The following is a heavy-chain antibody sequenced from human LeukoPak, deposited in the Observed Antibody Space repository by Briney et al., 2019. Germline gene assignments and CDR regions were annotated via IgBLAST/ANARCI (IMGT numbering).Heavy chain of an antibody. D-gene: IGHD6-19*01. Sequence: GASVKVSCKASGYTFTTYDINWVRQATGQGLEWMGWMNPNSGNTGYTQKFQGRVTMTRNTSISTAYMELSSLRSEDTTVYYCARGRGSGHKENWFDPWGQGTLVTVSS. CDR3: ARGRGSGHKENWFDP. CDR2: MNPNSGNT. CDR1: GYTFTTYD. J-gene: IGHJ5*02. V-gene: IGHV1-8*02.